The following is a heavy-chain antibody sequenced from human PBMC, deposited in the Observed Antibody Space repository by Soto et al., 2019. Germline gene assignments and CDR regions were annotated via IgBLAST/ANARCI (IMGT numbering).Heavy chain of an antibody. CDR2: IYYSGST. Sequence: QVQLQESGPGLVKPSQTLSLTCTVSGGSISSGDYYWSWIRQPPGKGLEWIGYIYYSGSTYYNPSLKGRVTISVDTSKNQFSLKLSSVTAADTAVYYCARGSPVLLWFGEIAAPRDPYYYGMDVWGQGTTVTVSS. CDR1: GGSISSGDYY. V-gene: IGHV4-30-4*01. CDR3: ARGSPVLLWFGEIAAPRDPYYYGMDV. J-gene: IGHJ6*02. D-gene: IGHD3-10*01.